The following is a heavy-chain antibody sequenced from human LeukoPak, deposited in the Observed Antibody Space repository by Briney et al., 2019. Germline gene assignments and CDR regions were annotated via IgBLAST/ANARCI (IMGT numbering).Heavy chain of an antibody. CDR3: ARIPYGSGNYYMRY. CDR1: GYSFISYW. D-gene: IGHD3-10*01. J-gene: IGHJ4*02. CDR2: IDPSDSYT. Sequence: GESLKISCKGSGYSFISYWITWVRQMPGKGLEWMGRIDPSDSYTNYSPSFQGHVTISVDKSISTAYLQWSSLKASDTAMYYCARIPYGSGNYYMRYWGQGTLVTVSS. V-gene: IGHV5-10-1*01.